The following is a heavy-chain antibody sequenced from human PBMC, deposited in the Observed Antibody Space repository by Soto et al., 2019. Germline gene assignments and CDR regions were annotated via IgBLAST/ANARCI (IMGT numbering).Heavy chain of an antibody. CDR2: VYTSGRT. D-gene: IGHD3-9*01. J-gene: IGHJ4*02. CDR1: VFTFRNTW. Sequence: GGALRLSCVASVFTFRNTWMTLVRQAPGKGLEWVSVVYTSGRTYHADSVKGRFTVSRDISTNMFFLQMNKLSAEDMATYYCAREGFDRLSFDQWGRGTLVTVPQ. CDR3: AREGFDRLSFDQ. V-gene: IGHV3-53*01.